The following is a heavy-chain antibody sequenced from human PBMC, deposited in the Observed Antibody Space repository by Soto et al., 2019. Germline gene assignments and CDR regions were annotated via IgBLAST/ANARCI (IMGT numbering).Heavy chain of an antibody. J-gene: IGHJ4*02. CDR3: ARVDGAY. CDR1: GYTFSSYA. Sequence: QVQLVQSGAEEKKPGASVKVSCTTSGYTFSSYAIHWVRQAPGQGLEWMGWINPGNANTKNSQKFQGRVTITSDTSASTAYMELISLTSEDPAVYYCARVDGAYWGQGTLVTVSS. D-gene: IGHD2-2*03. V-gene: IGHV1-3*05. CDR2: INPGNANT.